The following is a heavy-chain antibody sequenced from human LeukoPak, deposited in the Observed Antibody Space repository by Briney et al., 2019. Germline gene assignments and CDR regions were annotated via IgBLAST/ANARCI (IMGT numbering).Heavy chain of an antibody. CDR1: GGSFSTCS. J-gene: IGHJ4*02. D-gene: IGHD7-27*01. CDR2: TTPLAGTA. V-gene: IGHV1-69*08. CDR3: ARGERGNWGLYYFDY. Sequence: SVKVSCKASGGSFSTCSISWVRQAPGQGLEWMGSTTPLAGTANYAQKFRGRVTITADKSTSTAYMELSSLRSDDTAMYYCARGERGNWGLYYFDYWGQGTLVTVSS.